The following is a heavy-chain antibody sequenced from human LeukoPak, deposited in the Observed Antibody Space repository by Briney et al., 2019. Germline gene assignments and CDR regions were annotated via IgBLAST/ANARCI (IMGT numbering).Heavy chain of an antibody. J-gene: IGHJ6*02. CDR1: GGSISSYY. CDR3: ARAGSSLNYYYYGMDV. CDR2: IYYSGST. V-gene: IGHV4-59*01. Sequence: PSETLSLTCTISGGSISSYYWSWIRQPPGKGLEWIGYIYYSGSTNYNPSLKSRVTISVDTSKNQISLKLSSVTAADTAVYYCARAGSSLNYYYYGMDVWGQGTTVTVSS. D-gene: IGHD6-6*01.